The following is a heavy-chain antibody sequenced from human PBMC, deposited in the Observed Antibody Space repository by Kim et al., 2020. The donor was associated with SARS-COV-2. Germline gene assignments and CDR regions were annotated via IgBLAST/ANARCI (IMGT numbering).Heavy chain of an antibody. D-gene: IGHD5-18*01. V-gene: IGHV4-59*01. CDR3: ARTKRRRDAFTSRGYSYGYWFDP. Sequence: SETLSLTCTVSGGSISSYYWSWIRQPPGKGLEWIGYIYYSGSTNYNPSLKSRVTISVDTSKNQFSLKLSSVTAADTAVYYCARTKRRRDAFTSRGYSYGYWFDPWGQGTLVTVSS. CDR1: GGSISSYY. J-gene: IGHJ5*02. CDR2: IYYSGST.